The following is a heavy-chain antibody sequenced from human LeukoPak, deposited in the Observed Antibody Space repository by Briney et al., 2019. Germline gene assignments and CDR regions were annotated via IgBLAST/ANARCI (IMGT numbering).Heavy chain of an antibody. Sequence: PSGTLSLTCAVSGGSISSSNWWSWVRQPPGKGLEWIGEIYHSRSTNYNPSLKSRVTISVDKSKNQFSLKLSSATAADTAVYYCARESGYPSEYYFDYWGQGTLVTVSS. J-gene: IGHJ4*02. CDR3: ARESGYPSEYYFDY. CDR1: GGSISSSNW. V-gene: IGHV4-4*02. D-gene: IGHD3-22*01. CDR2: IYHSRST.